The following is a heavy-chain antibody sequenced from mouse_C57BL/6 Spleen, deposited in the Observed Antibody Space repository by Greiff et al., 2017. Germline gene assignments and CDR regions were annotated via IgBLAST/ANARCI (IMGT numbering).Heavy chain of an antibody. CDR2: IYPRDGST. J-gene: IGHJ4*01. CDR1: GYTFTSYD. CDR3: ARRGGGGYDLAMDY. V-gene: IGHV1-85*01. D-gene: IGHD2-2*01. Sequence: QVQLKESGPELVKPGASVKLSCKASGYTFTSYDINWVKQRPGQGLEWIGWIYPRDGSTKYNEKFKGKATLTVDTSSSTAYMELHSLTSEDSAVYFCARRGGGGYDLAMDYWGQGTSVTVSS.